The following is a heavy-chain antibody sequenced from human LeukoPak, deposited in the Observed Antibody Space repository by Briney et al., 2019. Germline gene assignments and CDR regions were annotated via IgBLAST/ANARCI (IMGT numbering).Heavy chain of an antibody. V-gene: IGHV1-2*02. CDR2: INPNSGGT. CDR1: GYTFTGYY. J-gene: IGHJ4*02. D-gene: IGHD1-1*01. CDR3: ARDKGLERRGTFDY. Sequence: ASVKVSCKASGYTFTGYYMHWVRQAPGQGLEWMGWINPNSGGTNYAQKFQGRVTMTRDTSISTAYMELSRLISDDTAVYYCARDKGLERRGTFDYWGQGTLVTVSS.